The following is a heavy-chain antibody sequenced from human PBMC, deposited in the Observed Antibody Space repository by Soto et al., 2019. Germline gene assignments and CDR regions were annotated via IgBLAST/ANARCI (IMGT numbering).Heavy chain of an antibody. J-gene: IGHJ6*03. Sequence: EVQLLESGGGLVQPGGSLRLSCAASGFPFSSYAMTWVRQAPGKGLEWLSAIGGSGDSRNYADSVKGRFTVSRDNSKNTLYLQMNSLRAEDTALYYCAKFLTSWHKDYYYYMDVWGNGTTVTVSS. CDR2: IGGSGDSR. D-gene: IGHD2-2*01. CDR1: GFPFSSYA. CDR3: AKFLTSWHKDYYYYMDV. V-gene: IGHV3-23*01.